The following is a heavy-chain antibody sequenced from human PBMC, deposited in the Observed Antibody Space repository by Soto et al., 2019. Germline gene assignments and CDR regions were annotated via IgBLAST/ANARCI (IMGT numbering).Heavy chain of an antibody. V-gene: IGHV1-69*13. Sequence: GASVKVSCKASGGTFSSYAISWVRQAPGQGLEWMGGIIPIFGTANYAQKFQGRVTITADESTSTAYMELGSLRSEDTAVYYCARVSKYCDILTGYYCGMDVWGQGTTVTVSS. J-gene: IGHJ6*02. D-gene: IGHD3-9*01. CDR3: ARVSKYCDILTGYYCGMDV. CDR2: IIPIFGTA. CDR1: GGTFSSYA.